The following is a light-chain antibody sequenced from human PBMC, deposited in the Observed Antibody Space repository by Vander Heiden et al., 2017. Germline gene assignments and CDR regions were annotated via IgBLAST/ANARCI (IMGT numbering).Light chain of an antibody. CDR1: QSVRSN. V-gene: IGKV3-15*01. CDR2: DAS. Sequence: EIVMTQSPATLSVSPGERATLSCRASQSVRSNLAWYQQKPGQAPRLLIYDASTRATGIPARFSGSGYATEFTLTITSLQSEDFAVYYCHQNNDWPPFTFGHGTKVDIK. J-gene: IGKJ3*01. CDR3: HQNNDWPPFT.